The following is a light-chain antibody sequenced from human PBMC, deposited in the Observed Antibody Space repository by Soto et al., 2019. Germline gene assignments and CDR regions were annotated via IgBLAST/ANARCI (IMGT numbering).Light chain of an antibody. CDR3: QPYDSDAGT. V-gene: IGKV1-5*01. J-gene: IGKJ1*01. CDR2: DAS. CDR1: QSISSW. Sequence: DIQMTQYHSTLSASVGGGDIVSCRASQSISSWLAWYQQKPGKAPNLLIFDASSLKTGVPSRFSGSGSGTEFALALRSLQSDDLAIHYCQPYDSDAGTFGQGTQVEIK.